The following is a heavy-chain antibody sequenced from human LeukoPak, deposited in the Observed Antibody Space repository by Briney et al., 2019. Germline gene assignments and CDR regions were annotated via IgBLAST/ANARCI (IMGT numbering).Heavy chain of an antibody. D-gene: IGHD3-10*01. CDR1: GFTISFYW. CDR3: ARDGSYYGPDY. J-gene: IGHJ4*02. V-gene: IGHV3-7*04. CDR2: INQVGSEK. Sequence: AGGSLRLSCAASGFTISFYWMGWVRQAPGKGLEWLANINQVGSEKNYVDSVKGRFTISRDNAKNSLYLQMNSLRAEDTAMYYCARDGSYYGPDYWGQGALVTVSS.